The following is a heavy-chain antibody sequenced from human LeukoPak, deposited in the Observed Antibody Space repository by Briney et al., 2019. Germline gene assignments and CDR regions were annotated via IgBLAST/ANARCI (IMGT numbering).Heavy chain of an antibody. V-gene: IGHV4-59*08. CDR2: IYYSGST. Sequence: SETLSLTCTVSGGSISSYYWSWIRQPPGKGLEWIGYIYYSGSTNYNPSPKSRVTISVDTSKNQFSLKLSSVTAADTAVYYCARQGGSGSYSWAFDIWGQGTMVTVSS. CDR1: GGSISSYY. D-gene: IGHD3-10*01. CDR3: ARQGGSGSYSWAFDI. J-gene: IGHJ3*02.